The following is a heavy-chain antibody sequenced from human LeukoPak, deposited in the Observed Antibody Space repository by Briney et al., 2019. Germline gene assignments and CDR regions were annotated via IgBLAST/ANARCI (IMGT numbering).Heavy chain of an antibody. V-gene: IGHV3-7*03. CDR1: GFTFSSYW. D-gene: IGHD3-22*01. CDR2: IKQDGSEK. J-gene: IGHJ3*02. Sequence: GGSLRLSCAASGFTFSSYWMSWVRQAPGKGLEWVANIKQDGSEKYYVDSVKGRFTISRDNAKNSLYLQMNSLRAEDMALYYCAKDSSGLRDAFDIWGQGTMVTVSS. CDR3: AKDSSGLRDAFDI.